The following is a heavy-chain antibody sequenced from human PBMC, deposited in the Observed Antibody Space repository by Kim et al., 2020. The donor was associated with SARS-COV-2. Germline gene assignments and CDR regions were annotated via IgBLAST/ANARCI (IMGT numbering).Heavy chain of an antibody. Sequence: SVKVSCKASGGTFSSYAISWVRQAPGQGLEWMGGIIPIFGTANYAQKFQGRVTITADESTSTAYMELSSLRSEDTAVYYCARDRVVVVPAARQNNWFDPWGQVTLVTVSS. CDR1: GGTFSSYA. D-gene: IGHD2-2*01. CDR3: ARDRVVVVPAARQNNWFDP. V-gene: IGHV1-69*13. J-gene: IGHJ5*02. CDR2: IIPIFGTA.